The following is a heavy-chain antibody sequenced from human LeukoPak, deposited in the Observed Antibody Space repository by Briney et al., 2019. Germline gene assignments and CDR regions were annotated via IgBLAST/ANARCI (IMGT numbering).Heavy chain of an antibody. J-gene: IGHJ4*02. CDR3: ASYLVQLWFFDY. CDR1: GYPISSGYY. Sequence: SETLSLTCTVSGYPISSGYYWGWIRQPPGKGLEWIGSIYHSGSTYYNPSLKSRVTISVDTSKNQFSLKLSSVTAADTAVYYCASYLVQLWFFDYWGQGTLVTVSS. CDR2: IYHSGST. D-gene: IGHD5-18*01. V-gene: IGHV4-38-2*02.